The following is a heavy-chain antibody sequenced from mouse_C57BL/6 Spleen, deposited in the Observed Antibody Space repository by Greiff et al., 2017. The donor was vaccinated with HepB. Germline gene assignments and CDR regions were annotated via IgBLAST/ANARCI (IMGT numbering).Heavy chain of an antibody. D-gene: IGHD2-2*01. J-gene: IGHJ4*01. V-gene: IGHV5-4*01. CDR1: GFTFSSYA. CDR2: ISDGGSYT. Sequence: EVQGVESGGGLVKPGGSLKLSCAASGFTFSSYAMSWVRQTPEKRLEWVATISDGGSYTYYQDNVKGRFTISRDNAKNNPYLQMSQLKSEDTAMYYCASDRVVTTYYAMDYWGQGTSVTVSS. CDR3: ASDRVVTTYYAMDY.